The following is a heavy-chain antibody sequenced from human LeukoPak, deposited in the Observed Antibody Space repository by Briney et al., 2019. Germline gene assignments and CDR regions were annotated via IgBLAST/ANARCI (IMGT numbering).Heavy chain of an antibody. CDR2: IKQDGSEK. V-gene: IGHV3-7*01. CDR1: GFTFSSYW. Sequence: GGSLRLSCAASGFTFSSYWMSWVRQAPGKGLEWVANIKQDGSEKYYEDSVKGRFTISRDNAKNALYLQMNSLRAEDTAVYYCARDADYYYMDVWGKGTTVTVSS. J-gene: IGHJ6*03. CDR3: ARDADYYYMDV.